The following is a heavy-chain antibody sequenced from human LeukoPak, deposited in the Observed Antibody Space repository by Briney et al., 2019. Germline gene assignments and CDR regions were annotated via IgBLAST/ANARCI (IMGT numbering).Heavy chain of an antibody. J-gene: IGHJ4*02. V-gene: IGHV4-30-2*01. CDR2: IYHSGST. CDR3: ARGESASDFWSGPFDY. Sequence: PSETLSLTCTVSGGSISSGGYYWSWIRQPPGKGLEWIGYIYHSGSTYYNPSLKSRVTISVDRSKNQFSLKLSSVTAADTAVYYCARGESASDFWSGPFDYWGQGTLVTVSS. CDR1: GGSISSGGYY. D-gene: IGHD3-3*01.